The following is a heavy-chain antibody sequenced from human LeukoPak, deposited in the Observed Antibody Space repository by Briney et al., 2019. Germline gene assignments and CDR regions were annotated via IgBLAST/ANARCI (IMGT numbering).Heavy chain of an antibody. Sequence: GGSLRLSCAASGFTFNTYTMNWVRQAPGKGLEWVSSITASSTAIYSADSVKGRFTISRDTAKNSLYLQMNSLRAEDTALYYCARDMEPDAFDIWGQGTMVTVSS. V-gene: IGHV3-21*01. D-gene: IGHD1-1*01. J-gene: IGHJ3*02. CDR1: GFTFNTYT. CDR3: ARDMEPDAFDI. CDR2: ITASSTAI.